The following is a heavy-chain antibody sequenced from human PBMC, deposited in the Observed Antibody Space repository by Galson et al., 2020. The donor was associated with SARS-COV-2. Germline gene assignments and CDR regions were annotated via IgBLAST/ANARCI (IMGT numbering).Heavy chain of an antibody. Sequence: ETSETLSLTCTVSGGSISNDEYYWSWIRQPPGKGLEWIGYIYYSGSTYYNPSLKSRVTISVDTSKNQLSLKLSPVTAADTAVYYCARGGHSGSYYYRDDSFDIWGQGTTVTVSS. CDR1: GGSISNDEYY. V-gene: IGHV4-30-4*01. J-gene: IGHJ3*02. D-gene: IGHD1-26*01. CDR3: ARGGHSGSYYYRDDSFDI. CDR2: IYYSGST.